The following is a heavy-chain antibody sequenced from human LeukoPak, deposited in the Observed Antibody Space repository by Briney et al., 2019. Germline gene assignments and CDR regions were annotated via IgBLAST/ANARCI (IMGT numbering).Heavy chain of an antibody. J-gene: IGHJ3*02. CDR1: GYTFTSYA. CDR3: ARDGGKYCSGVSCYGDAFDI. V-gene: IGHV7-4-1*02. CDR2: INTNTGNP. D-gene: IGHD2-15*01. Sequence: ASVKVSCKASGYTFTSYAMNWVRQAPGQGLEWMGWINTNTGNPTYAQGFTGRFVFSLDTSVSTAYLQISSLKAEDTAVYYCARDGGKYCSGVSCYGDAFDIWGQGTMVTVSS.